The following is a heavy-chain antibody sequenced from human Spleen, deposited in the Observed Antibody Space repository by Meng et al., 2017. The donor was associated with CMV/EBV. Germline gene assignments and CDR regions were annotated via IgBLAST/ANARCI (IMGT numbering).Heavy chain of an antibody. D-gene: IGHD6-19*01. J-gene: IGHJ4*02. CDR1: GFTFSSYW. CDR3: AKDLSVAGSRAIDY. V-gene: IGHV3-7*03. Sequence: GESLKISCAASGFTFSSYWMSWVRQAPGKGLEWVANIKQDGSEKYYVDSVKGRFTISRDNAKNSLYLQMNSLRAEDTALYYCAKDLSVAGSRAIDYWGQGTLVTVSS. CDR2: IKQDGSEK.